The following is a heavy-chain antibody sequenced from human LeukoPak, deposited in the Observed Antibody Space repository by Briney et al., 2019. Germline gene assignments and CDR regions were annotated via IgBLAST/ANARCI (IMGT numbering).Heavy chain of an antibody. CDR1: GFTFSSYA. CDR3: ANGPRITMVRGVPGG. J-gene: IGHJ4*02. V-gene: IGHV3-30*04. CDR2: IAYDGRNK. D-gene: IGHD3-10*01. Sequence: GGSLRLSCVVSGFTFSSYAMHWVRQAPGKGLEWVAVIAYDGRNKYYADSVKGRFTISRDNSKNTLYLQMNSLRAEDTAVYYCANGPRITMVRGVPGGWGQGTLVTVSS.